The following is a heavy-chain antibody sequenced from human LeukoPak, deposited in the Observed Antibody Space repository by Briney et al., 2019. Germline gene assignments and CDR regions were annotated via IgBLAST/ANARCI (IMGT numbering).Heavy chain of an antibody. J-gene: IGHJ6*03. CDR2: INHSGNT. CDR1: GGSFSGYY. D-gene: IGHD4-17*01. CDR3: ARGRGTTVTYYYYYMDV. Sequence: PSETLSLTCAAYGGSFSGYYWSWIRQPPGKGLEWIGEINHSGNTNYNPSLKSRVTISVDTSKNQFSLKLSSVTAADTAVYYCARGRGTTVTYYYYYMDVWGKGTTVTVSS. V-gene: IGHV4-34*01.